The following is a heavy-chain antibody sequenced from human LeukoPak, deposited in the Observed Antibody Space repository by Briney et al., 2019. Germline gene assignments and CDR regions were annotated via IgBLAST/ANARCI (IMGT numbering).Heavy chain of an antibody. Sequence: PGGSLRLSCAASGFPFSTYWMSWVRQAPGKGREWVANINQDGTEKYYVDSVKGRFTISRDYAKNSLYLQMNSLRVEDTAVCYCAKVAKYYYGPETYYFFEQWGQGTPVTASS. CDR3: AKVAKYYYGPETYYFFEQ. V-gene: IGHV3-7*01. CDR1: GFPFSTYW. J-gene: IGHJ4*02. CDR2: INQDGTEK. D-gene: IGHD3-10*01.